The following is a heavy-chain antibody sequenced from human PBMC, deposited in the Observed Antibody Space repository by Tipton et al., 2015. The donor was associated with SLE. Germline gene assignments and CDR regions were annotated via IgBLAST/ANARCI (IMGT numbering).Heavy chain of an antibody. D-gene: IGHD1-7*01. CDR3: ARGGTGTGTPFEY. CDR1: GGSIRSSDNY. V-gene: IGHV4-61*08. CDR2: IYYTGGS. J-gene: IGHJ4*02. Sequence: TLSLTCTVSGGSIRSSDNYWGWIRQPPGKGLEWIGFIYYTGGSNYSPSLKSRVTISVDTSKNQFSLNLRSVIAADTAVYYCARGGTGTGTPFEYWSQGTLVTVSS.